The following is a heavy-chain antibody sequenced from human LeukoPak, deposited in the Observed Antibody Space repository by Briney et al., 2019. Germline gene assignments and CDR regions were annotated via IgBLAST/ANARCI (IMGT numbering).Heavy chain of an antibody. CDR2: ISSSSSYI. CDR1: GFTFSSYS. V-gene: IGHV3-21*01. CDR3: ARDDRWIQLWKSPAKIDY. D-gene: IGHD5-18*01. J-gene: IGHJ4*02. Sequence: GGSLRHSCAASGFTFSSYSMNWVRQAPGKGLEWVSSISSSSSYIYYADSVKGRFTISRGNAKNLLYLQMNSLRAEDTAVYYCARDDRWIQLWKSPAKIDYWGQGTLVTVSS.